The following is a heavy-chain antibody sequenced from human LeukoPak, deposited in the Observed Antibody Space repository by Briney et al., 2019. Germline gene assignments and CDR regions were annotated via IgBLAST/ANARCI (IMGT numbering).Heavy chain of an antibody. CDR2: INPSDGST. J-gene: IGHJ4*02. CDR3: ARSTDYFDY. Sequence: ASVKVSCKTSGGTFSSYSISWVRQAPGQGLEWMGIINPSDGSTSYAQKFQGRVTMTRDTSTSTVYMELSSLRSEDTAVYYCARSTDYFDYWGQGTLVTVSS. D-gene: IGHD4-17*01. CDR1: GGTFSSYS. V-gene: IGHV1-46*01.